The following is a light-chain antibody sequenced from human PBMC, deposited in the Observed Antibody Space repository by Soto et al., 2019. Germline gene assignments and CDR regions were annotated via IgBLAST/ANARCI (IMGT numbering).Light chain of an antibody. CDR2: SAS. CDR1: RDINNY. V-gene: IGKV1-27*01. Sequence: DIQMTQSPSSLYASVGDRVTITCRASRDINNYLAWYQQKPGKVPKLLIYSASSLQSGVPSRVSGSGSGTEFTLTLCCLQSEDVATYYCHKHVFAPFTFVPGNKVDI. CDR3: HKHVFAPFT. J-gene: IGKJ3*01.